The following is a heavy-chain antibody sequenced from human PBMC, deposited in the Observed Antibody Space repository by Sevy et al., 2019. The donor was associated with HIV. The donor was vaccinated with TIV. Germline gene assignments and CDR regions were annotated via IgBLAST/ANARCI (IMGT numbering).Heavy chain of an antibody. V-gene: IGHV3-30*18. J-gene: IGHJ6*02. CDR3: ANAYSGSYSHSYLYALDV. Sequence: GGSLRLSCIGSGFSFSYYGIHWVRQAPGKGLDWVALISHDGLNEYYADSVKGRFTISRDNSKNTVYLEMNSLRNEDTAIYFYANAYSGSYSHSYLYALDVWGQGTTVTVSS. CDR2: ISHDGLNE. D-gene: IGHD1-26*01. CDR1: GFSFSYYG.